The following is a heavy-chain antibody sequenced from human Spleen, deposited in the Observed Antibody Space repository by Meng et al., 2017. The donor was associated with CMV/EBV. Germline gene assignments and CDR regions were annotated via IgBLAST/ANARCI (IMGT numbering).Heavy chain of an antibody. CDR2: IYYSGST. D-gene: IGHD2-21*02. V-gene: IGHV4-39*01. J-gene: IGHJ4*02. CDR1: SSSYY. CDR3: ARQGRSGAYCGGDCYNPDY. Sequence: SSSYYWGGIRQPPGKGLEWIGSIYYSGSTYYNPSRRSRVTKSVDTYKNQFSLKLSSVTAADTAVYYCARQGRSGAYCGGDCYNPDYWGQGTLVTVSS.